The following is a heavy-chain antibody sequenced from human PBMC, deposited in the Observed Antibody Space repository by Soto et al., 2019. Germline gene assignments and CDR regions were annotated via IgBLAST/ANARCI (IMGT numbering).Heavy chain of an antibody. CDR3: ARFRVDGDSVP. V-gene: IGHV3-74*01. J-gene: IGHJ5*02. CDR2: INGDGSST. CDR1: GFAFSNYC. D-gene: IGHD4-17*01. Sequence: ELQLVQSGGGLVQPGGSLRLSCAASGFAFSNYCMHWVRQAPGKGLVWVSRINGDGSSTSYADSVRGRFTISRDNAENAQYLQMNSLRPEDTALYYCARFRVDGDSVPWGQGTLVTVSS.